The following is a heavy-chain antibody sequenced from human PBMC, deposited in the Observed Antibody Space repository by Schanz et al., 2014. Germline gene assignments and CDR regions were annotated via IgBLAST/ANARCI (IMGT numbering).Heavy chain of an antibody. CDR1: GFTFDDHA. CDR3: AKVQTHTLYGGNSCFDY. CDR2: ISWNSGNI. D-gene: IGHD2-21*02. J-gene: IGHJ4*02. Sequence: EVQLVESGGGLVQPGRSLRLSCAASGFTFDDHAMHWVRQVPGKGLEWVSGISWNSGNIAYADSVKGRFTISRDNAKNSLYLQMTSPRPEDTALYYCAKVQTHTLYGGNSCFDYWGQGTLITVSS. V-gene: IGHV3-9*01.